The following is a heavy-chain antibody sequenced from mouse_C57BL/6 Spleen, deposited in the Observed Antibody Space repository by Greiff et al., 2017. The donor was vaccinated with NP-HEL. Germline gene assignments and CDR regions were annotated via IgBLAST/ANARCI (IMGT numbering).Heavy chain of an antibody. CDR3: ARNGDGYPWFAY. CDR1: GFSLTSYG. J-gene: IGHJ3*01. Sequence: VQLQQSGPGLVQPSQSLSITCTVSGFSLTSYGVHWVRQSPGKGLEWLGVIWSGGSTDYNAAFISRLSISKDNPKSQVFFKRNSLQADDTAIYYCARNGDGYPWFAYWGQGTLVTVSA. CDR2: IWSGGST. D-gene: IGHD2-3*01. V-gene: IGHV2-2*01.